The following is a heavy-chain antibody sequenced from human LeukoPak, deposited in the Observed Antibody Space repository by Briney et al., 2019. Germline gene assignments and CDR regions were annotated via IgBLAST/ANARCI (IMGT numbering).Heavy chain of an antibody. CDR2: ISAYNGDT. Sequence: ASVKVSCKASGYTFSSYGINWVRQAPGQGLEWMGWISAYNGDTNYAQKLQGRVTMTTDTSTSTAYMELRSLRSDDTAVYYCATQGVNKIFDYWGQGTLVTVSS. J-gene: IGHJ4*02. CDR1: GYTFSSYG. CDR3: ATQGVNKIFDY. V-gene: IGHV1-18*01. D-gene: IGHD3-10*01.